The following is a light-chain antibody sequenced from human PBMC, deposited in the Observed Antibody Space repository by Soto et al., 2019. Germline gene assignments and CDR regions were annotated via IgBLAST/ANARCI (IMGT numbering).Light chain of an antibody. Sequence: EIVMTQSPATLSVSPGERATLSCRASQSVGTYLAGYQQKPAQAPRLLIFAASTRATGIPARFSGSGSGSEFTLTISSLQSEDFAVYSCQQYNNWPLVTFGGGTKVEIK. CDR1: QSVGTY. J-gene: IGKJ4*01. V-gene: IGKV3-15*01. CDR2: AAS. CDR3: QQYNNWPLVT.